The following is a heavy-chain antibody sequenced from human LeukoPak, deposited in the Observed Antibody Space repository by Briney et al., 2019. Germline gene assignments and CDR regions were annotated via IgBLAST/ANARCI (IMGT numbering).Heavy chain of an antibody. CDR2: ISGNGYST. CDR3: AKVNWCSASCADA. V-gene: IGHV3-23*01. CDR1: GFTFSSDD. J-gene: IGHJ4*02. Sequence: GGSLRLSCAASGFTFSSDDMNWVRQAPGKGLEWVSGISGNGYSTHYADSVKGRFTISRDNSKNTLSLQMNSLRAEDTAVYYCAKVNWCSASCADAWGQGTLVTVSS. D-gene: IGHD2-2*01.